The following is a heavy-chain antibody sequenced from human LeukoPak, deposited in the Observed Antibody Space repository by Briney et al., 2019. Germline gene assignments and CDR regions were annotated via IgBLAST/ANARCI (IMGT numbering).Heavy chain of an antibody. J-gene: IGHJ4*02. Sequence: PGGSLRLSCTASGFTFGDYAMSWFRQAPGKGLEWVGFIRSKAYGGTTEYAASVKGRFTISRDDSKSIAHLQMNSLKTEDTAVYYCTRATQGHYDILTGFAGPDYWGQGTLVTVSS. CDR2: IRSKAYGGTT. CDR1: GFTFGDYA. D-gene: IGHD3-9*01. CDR3: TRATQGHYDILTGFAGPDY. V-gene: IGHV3-49*03.